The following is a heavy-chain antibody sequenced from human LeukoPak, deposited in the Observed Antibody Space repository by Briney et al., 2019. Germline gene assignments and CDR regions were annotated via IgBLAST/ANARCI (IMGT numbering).Heavy chain of an antibody. CDR3: AKVDEFKYYYDSSGATFDY. CDR1: GFTFSSYA. V-gene: IGHV3-23*01. CDR2: ISGSGGST. J-gene: IGHJ4*02. D-gene: IGHD3-22*01. Sequence: GGSLRLSCAASGFTFSSYAMSWVRQAPGKGLEWVSAISGSGGSTYYADSVKGRFTISRDNSKNTLYLQMNSLRAEDTAVYYCAKVDEFKYYYDSSGATFDYWGQGTLVTVSS.